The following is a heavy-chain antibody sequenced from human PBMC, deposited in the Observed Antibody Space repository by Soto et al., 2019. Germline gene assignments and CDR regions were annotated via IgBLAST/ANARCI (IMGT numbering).Heavy chain of an antibody. J-gene: IGHJ6*02. CDR1: GYSFTSYW. CDR3: ARHGGPHIVVVPAAHYYGMDV. D-gene: IGHD2-2*01. CDR2: IDPSDSYT. Sequence: GESLKISCKGSGYSFTSYWISWVRQMPGKGLEWMGRIDPSDSYTNYSPSFQGHVTISADKSISTAYLQWSSLKASDTAMYYCARHGGPHIVVVPAAHYYGMDVWGQGTTVTVSS. V-gene: IGHV5-10-1*01.